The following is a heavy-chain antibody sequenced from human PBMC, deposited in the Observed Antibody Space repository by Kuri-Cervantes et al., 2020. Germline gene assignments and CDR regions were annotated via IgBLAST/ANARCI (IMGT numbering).Heavy chain of an antibody. D-gene: IGHD2-21*02. V-gene: IGHV3-23*01. J-gene: IGHJ1*01. Sequence: GESLKISCAASGFTFSSYGMHWVRQAPGKGLEWVSAISGSGGSTYYADSVKGRFTISRDNSKNTLYLQMNSLRAEDTAVYYCAKDGHPIVVVTAIFQHWGQGNLVTGSS. CDR1: GFTFSSYG. CDR3: AKDGHPIVVVTAIFQH. CDR2: ISGSGGST.